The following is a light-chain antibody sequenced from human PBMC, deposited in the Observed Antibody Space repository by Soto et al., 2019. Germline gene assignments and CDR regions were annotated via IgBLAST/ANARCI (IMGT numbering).Light chain of an antibody. J-gene: IGKJ2*01. CDR2: GAS. CDR1: QRVSTN. Sequence: EIVMTQSPATLSVSPGERATLSCRASQRVSTNLAWYQQKPGQAPRLLIYGASTRAPGIPGRFSGSGAETEFTRTISNLQSEDCAVYYCQQYSDWPTTYTFGQGTKLEIK. V-gene: IGKV3-15*01. CDR3: QQYSDWPTTYT.